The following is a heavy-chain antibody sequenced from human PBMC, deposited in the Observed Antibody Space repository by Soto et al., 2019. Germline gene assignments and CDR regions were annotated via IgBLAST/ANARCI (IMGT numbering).Heavy chain of an antibody. D-gene: IGHD4-4*01. J-gene: IGHJ6*02. CDR2: ISYDGSNK. V-gene: IGHV3-30*03. CDR3: ARDFRTYSHGVDV. CDR1: GFNFSSYG. Sequence: PGGSLRLSCAASGFNFSSYGMHWVRQAPGKGLEWVAVISYDGSNKYYADSVKGRFTITRDNSKNTLYLQMNSLRAEDTAVYYCARDFRTYSHGVDVWGQGTAVTVSS.